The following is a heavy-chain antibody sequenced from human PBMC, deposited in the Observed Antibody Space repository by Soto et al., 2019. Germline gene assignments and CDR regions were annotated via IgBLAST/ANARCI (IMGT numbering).Heavy chain of an antibody. CDR2: MNHNSGNT. Sequence: QVQLVQSGAEVKKPGASVKVSCKASVYTFTSYDNNWVRQATGQVLEWMGWMNHNSGNTGYAQKFQGRLTMTRNTSISTTYMELSSLRSDDTAVYYCARDGMDVWGQGTTVTVSS. V-gene: IGHV1-8*01. J-gene: IGHJ6*02. CDR3: ARDGMDV. CDR1: VYTFTSYD.